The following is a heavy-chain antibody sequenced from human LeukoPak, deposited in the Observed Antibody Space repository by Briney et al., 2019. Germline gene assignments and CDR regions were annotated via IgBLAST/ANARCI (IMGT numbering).Heavy chain of an antibody. V-gene: IGHV4-39*01. D-gene: IGHD6-19*01. CDR1: GGSISSSSYY. CDR3: ASPKEWLGPYYYYYMDV. J-gene: IGHJ6*03. Sequence: SETLSLTCTVSGGSISSSSYYWGWIRQPPGKGLEWIGSIYYSGSTYYNPSLKSRVTISVDTSKNQFSLKLSSVTAADTAVYYCASPKEWLGPYYYYYMDVWGKGTTVTVSS. CDR2: IYYSGST.